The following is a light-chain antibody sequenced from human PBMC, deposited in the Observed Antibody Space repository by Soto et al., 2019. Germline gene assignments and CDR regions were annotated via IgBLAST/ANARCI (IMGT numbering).Light chain of an antibody. CDR2: EVS. Sequence: QSALTQPASVSGSPGQSITISCTGTSSDVGGYNYVSWYQQHPGKAPKLMIYEVSNRPSGVSNRFSGSKSGNTASLTISGLQAEDESDYYCCSYTSSSTPCVFGGGTKLTVL. CDR1: SSDVGGYNY. V-gene: IGLV2-14*01. J-gene: IGLJ2*01. CDR3: CSYTSSSTPCV.